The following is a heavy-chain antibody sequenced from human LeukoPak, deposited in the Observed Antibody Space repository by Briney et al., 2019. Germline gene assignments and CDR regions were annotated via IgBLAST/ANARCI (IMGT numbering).Heavy chain of an antibody. CDR2: ISVYNGNT. CDR3: ARSHSSSSFHWFDP. D-gene: IGHD6-13*01. Sequence: AAVTVSFMSSGYTFTSYGSRWLRQPPAKGLAWMGWISVYNGNTNYPQKLQCRVTMTTDRTRSTAYMELRSLRSDDTAVCYCARSHSSSSFHWFDPWGQGTLVTVSS. V-gene: IGHV1-18*01. J-gene: IGHJ5*02. CDR1: GYTFTSYG.